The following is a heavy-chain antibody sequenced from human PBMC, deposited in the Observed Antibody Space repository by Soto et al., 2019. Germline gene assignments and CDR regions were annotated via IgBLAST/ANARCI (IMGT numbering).Heavy chain of an antibody. CDR3: VRDRVVAGIGEIGY. V-gene: IGHV3-30-3*01. Sequence: QVQLVESGGGVVQPGRSLSLSCAASGFTFSSNAMHWVRQAPGKGLEWVAVISYDGSNKYYVDSVKGRFTISRDNSKNTLYMQMNSPRPEDTAVYYCVRDRVVAGIGEIGYWGQGTLVTVSS. D-gene: IGHD6-19*01. CDR1: GFTFSSNA. J-gene: IGHJ4*02. CDR2: ISYDGSNK.